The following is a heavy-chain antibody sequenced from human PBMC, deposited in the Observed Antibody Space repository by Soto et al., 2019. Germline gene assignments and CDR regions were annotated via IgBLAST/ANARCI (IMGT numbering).Heavy chain of an antibody. Sequence: QVQLVQSGAEVKKPGASVKVSCKASGYTFISYGISWVRQAPGQGLEWMGWINTYSANTNYAQKLQGRVTMTTDTSTSTADMELRSLRSDDTAVYFCASGEGWFDPWGQGTLVTVSS. CDR2: INTYSANT. J-gene: IGHJ5*02. V-gene: IGHV1-18*01. CDR1: GYTFISYG. CDR3: ASGEGWFDP.